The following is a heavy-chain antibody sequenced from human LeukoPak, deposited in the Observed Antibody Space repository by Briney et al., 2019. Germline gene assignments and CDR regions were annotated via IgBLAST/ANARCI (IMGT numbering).Heavy chain of an antibody. J-gene: IGHJ4*02. CDR2: VNHSGST. V-gene: IGHV4-34*01. CDR3: ARHPTKWELRLSLDY. Sequence: SETLSLTCAVYGGSFSAYYWSWIRQPPGKGLEWIGGVNHSGSTNFNPSLKSRVTISVDTSKNQFSLKMNSMTAADTAVYYCARHPTKWELRLSLDYWGQGILVTVSS. D-gene: IGHD1-26*01. CDR1: GGSFSAYY.